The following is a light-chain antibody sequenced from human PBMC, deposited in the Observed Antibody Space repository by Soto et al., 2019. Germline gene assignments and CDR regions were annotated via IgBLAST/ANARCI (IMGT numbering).Light chain of an antibody. Sequence: EIVLTQSPATLSLSPGERATLSCRASQSVSRDLAWYQQKPGQAPRLLMYGASSRATGIPARFSGSGSGTDFTLTISNLEPEDFAVYYCHQRSNWPPLTFGGGTKVEI. CDR1: QSVSRD. CDR2: GAS. CDR3: HQRSNWPPLT. V-gene: IGKV3-11*01. J-gene: IGKJ4*01.